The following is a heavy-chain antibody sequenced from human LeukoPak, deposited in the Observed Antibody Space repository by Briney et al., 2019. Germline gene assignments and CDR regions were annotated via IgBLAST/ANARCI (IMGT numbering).Heavy chain of an antibody. CDR2: ITWDGGTT. CDR1: GFTFDDYT. CDR3: AKPRNDDEKALDS. Sequence: PGGSLRLSCAAPGFTFDDYTMHWVRQTPGKGLEWVSFITWDGGTTYYADSVKGRFTVSRDNSKNSLYLQMNSLRTEDTALYYCAKPRNDDEKALDSWGQGTMVTVSS. V-gene: IGHV3-43*01. D-gene: IGHD1-1*01. J-gene: IGHJ3*02.